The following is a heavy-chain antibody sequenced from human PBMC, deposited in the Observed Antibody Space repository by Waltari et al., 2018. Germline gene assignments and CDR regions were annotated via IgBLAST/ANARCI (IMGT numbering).Heavy chain of an antibody. CDR1: GGTFSSYA. CDR2: INPIFGTA. V-gene: IGHV1-69*08. J-gene: IGHJ4*02. Sequence: QVQLVQSGAEVKKPGSSVKVSCTASGGTFSSYAISWVRQAPGQGLEWMGRINPIFGTANYAHKVQGRVTITADKSTSTAYMERSSLRSEDTAVYYCARDRITGTKDTLGYWGQGTLVTVSS. CDR3: ARDRITGTKDTLGY. D-gene: IGHD1-20*01.